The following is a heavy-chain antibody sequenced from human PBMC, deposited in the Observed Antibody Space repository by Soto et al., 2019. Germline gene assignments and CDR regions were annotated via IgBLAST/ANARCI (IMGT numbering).Heavy chain of an antibody. D-gene: IGHD3-10*01. CDR3: ARSQDYYGSLMS. J-gene: IGHJ5*02. V-gene: IGHV1-69*02. CDR1: GDTFSSYT. Sequence: QVQLVQSGAEVKKPGSSVKVSCKASGDTFSSYTISWVRQAPGQGLEWMGRIIPILGIADYAQKFQGRVTITADKSPSTAYMELSSLRSEDTAVYYCARSQDYYGSLMSWGQGTLVTVSS. CDR2: IIPILGIA.